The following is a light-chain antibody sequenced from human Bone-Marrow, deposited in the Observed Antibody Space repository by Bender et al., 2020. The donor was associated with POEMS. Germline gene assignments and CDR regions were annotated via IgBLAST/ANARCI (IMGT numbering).Light chain of an antibody. V-gene: IGLV2-23*02. J-gene: IGLJ2*01. CDR3: CSYAGSSTVI. Sequence: QSALTQPASVSGSPGQSITISCAGASSDVGGYNLVSWYQQHPGRAPKLMIYDVNERPSGVSNRFSGSKSGNTASLTIFGLQADDEADYYCCSYAGSSTVIFGGGTRLTVL. CDR1: SSDVGGYNL. CDR2: DVN.